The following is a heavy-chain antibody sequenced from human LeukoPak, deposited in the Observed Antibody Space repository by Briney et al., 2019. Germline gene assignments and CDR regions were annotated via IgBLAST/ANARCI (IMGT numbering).Heavy chain of an antibody. CDR2: LDSVGTS. J-gene: IGHJ3*01. D-gene: IGHD3-10*01. V-gene: IGHV4-4*07. CDR1: GGSINKYF. CDR3: ARVCGSATNYRLCGFDV. Sequence: SETLSLTCIVSGGSINKYFWNWIRQPAGKGLEWIGRLDSVGTSNYNPSLRGRVTMSVDTSKSHFSLEVTSMTAADTAMYYCARVCGSATNYRLCGFDVWGQGTVVTVSS.